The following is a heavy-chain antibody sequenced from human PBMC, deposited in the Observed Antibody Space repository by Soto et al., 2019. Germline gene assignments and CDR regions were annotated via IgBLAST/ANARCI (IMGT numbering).Heavy chain of an antibody. CDR2: MNPNSGNT. D-gene: IGHD6-13*01. J-gene: IGHJ6*03. CDR3: ARVEPDFYSSSWTPYYYYYMDV. V-gene: IGHV1-8*01. Sequence: ASVKVSCKASGYTFTSYDINWVRQATGQGLEWMGWMNPNSGNTGYAQKFQGRVTMTRNTSISTAYMELSSLRSEDTAVYYCARVEPDFYSSSWTPYYYYYMDVWGKGTTVTVSS. CDR1: GYTFTSYD.